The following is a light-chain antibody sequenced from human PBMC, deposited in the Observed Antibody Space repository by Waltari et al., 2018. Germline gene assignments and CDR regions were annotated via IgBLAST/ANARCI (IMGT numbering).Light chain of an antibody. CDR1: QSISTW. J-gene: IGKJ1*01. CDR2: KAS. CDR3: QQFNASPRT. V-gene: IGKV1-5*03. Sequence: DIQMTQSPSTLSASVGDRVTITCQASQSISTWLAWYQQKAGEAPKLLIYKASSLETGGPSRFSGSGSGTEFTLTISSLQPDDFATYYCQQFNASPRTFGQGTNVEIK.